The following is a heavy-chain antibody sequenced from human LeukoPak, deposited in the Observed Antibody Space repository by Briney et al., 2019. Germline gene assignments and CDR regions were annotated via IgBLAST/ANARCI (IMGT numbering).Heavy chain of an antibody. J-gene: IGHJ4*02. CDR3: ARGSRIRGLPDLDL. D-gene: IGHD3/OR15-3a*01. CDR1: GYTFTGYF. CDR2: INPNSGGT. Sequence: ASVKVSLKASGYTFTGYFMHWVRQAPGQGLEWMGWINPNSGGTHYAQNFQGRVTMTRDTSINTAYMELSSLISDDTAVFYCARGSRIRGLPDLDLWPQGTLVTVSS. V-gene: IGHV1-2*02.